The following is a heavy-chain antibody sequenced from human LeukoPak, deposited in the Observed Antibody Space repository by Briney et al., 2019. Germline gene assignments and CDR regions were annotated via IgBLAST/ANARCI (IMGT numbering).Heavy chain of an antibody. J-gene: IGHJ4*02. CDR1: GGSIRSYY. V-gene: IGHV4-59*01. CDR2: IFYSGST. CDR3: ARSRAYDYHFDN. D-gene: IGHD5-12*01. Sequence: PSETLSLTCTVSGGSIRSYYWSWIRQPPGKGLEWIGYIFYSGSTNYNPSLKSRVTISVDTSKNQFSLKLTSVTAADTAVYYCARSRAYDYHFDNWGQGTLVTVSS.